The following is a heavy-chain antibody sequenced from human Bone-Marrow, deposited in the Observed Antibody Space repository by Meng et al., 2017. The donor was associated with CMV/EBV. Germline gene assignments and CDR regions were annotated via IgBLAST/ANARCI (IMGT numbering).Heavy chain of an antibody. CDR1: GYTFTSYY. Sequence: ASVKVSCKASGYTFTSYYMHWVRQAPGQGLEWMGIINPSGGSTNYAQKLQGRVTMTTDTSTSTAYMELRSLRSEDTAVYYCARGGEVGSTEAWGQGTLVTVSS. D-gene: IGHD1-26*01. V-gene: IGHV1-46*01. J-gene: IGHJ5*02. CDR2: INPSGGST. CDR3: ARGGEVGSTEA.